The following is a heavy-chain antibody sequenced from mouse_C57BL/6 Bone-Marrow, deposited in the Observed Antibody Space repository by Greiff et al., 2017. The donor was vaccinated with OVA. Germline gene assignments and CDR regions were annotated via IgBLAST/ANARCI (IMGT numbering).Heavy chain of an antibody. CDR2: IYPGSGST. Sequence: VQLQQPGAELVKPGASVKMSCKASGYTFTSYWITWVKQRPGQGLEWIGDIYPGSGSTNYNEKFKSKATLTVDTSASTAYMQLSSLTSEDSAVYYCARGSKGYAMDYWGQGTSVTVSS. CDR1: GYTFTSYW. V-gene: IGHV1-55*01. J-gene: IGHJ4*01. D-gene: IGHD2-5*01. CDR3: ARGSKGYAMDY.